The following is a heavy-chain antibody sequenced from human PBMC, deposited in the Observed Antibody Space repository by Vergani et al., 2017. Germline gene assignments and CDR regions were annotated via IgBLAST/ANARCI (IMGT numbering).Heavy chain of an antibody. CDR1: GGSISSYY. CDR3: AGVERGYWSGRWFDP. J-gene: IGHJ5*02. V-gene: IGHV4-59*01. Sequence: QVQLQESGPGLVKPSETLSLTCTVSGGSISSYYWSWIRQPPGKGLEWIGYIDYSGSTNYNPSLKSRVTISVDTSKNQFSLKLSSVTAADTAVYYCAGVERGYWSGRWFDPWGQGTLVTVSS. D-gene: IGHD3-3*01. CDR2: IDYSGST.